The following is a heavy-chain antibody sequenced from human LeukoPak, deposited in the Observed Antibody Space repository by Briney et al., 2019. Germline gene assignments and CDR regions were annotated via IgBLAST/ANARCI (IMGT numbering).Heavy chain of an antibody. CDR2: ISYDGSNE. CDR1: GFTFSYYT. Sequence: GRSLRLSCAASGFTFSYYTMHWVRQAPGKGLEWVAVISYDGSNEYYADSVKGRFTISRDNSKNTLYLQMNSLRVEDTAVYYCARVLNHYDSSGYYFSYWGQGTLVTVSS. CDR3: ARVLNHYDSSGYYFSY. V-gene: IGHV3-30-3*01. D-gene: IGHD3-22*01. J-gene: IGHJ4*02.